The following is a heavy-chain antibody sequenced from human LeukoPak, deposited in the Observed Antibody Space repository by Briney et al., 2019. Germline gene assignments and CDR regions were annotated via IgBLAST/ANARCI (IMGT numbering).Heavy chain of an antibody. V-gene: IGHV3-23*01. D-gene: IGHD2-15*01. CDR2: ISGSGGST. Sequence: GGSLRLSCAASGFTFSSYGMSWVRQAPGKGLEWVSAISGSGGSTYYADSVKGRFTISGDNSKNTLYLQMNSLRAEDTAVYYCAKELGYCSGGSCYRGGPAFDYWGQGTLVTVSS. CDR1: GFTFSSYG. J-gene: IGHJ4*02. CDR3: AKELGYCSGGSCYRGGPAFDY.